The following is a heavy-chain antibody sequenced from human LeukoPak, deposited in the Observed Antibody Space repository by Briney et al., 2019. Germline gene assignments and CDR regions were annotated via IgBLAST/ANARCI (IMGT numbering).Heavy chain of an antibody. CDR3: ARAPPTDFWSGHYYYYYYMDV. CDR2: IYYSGST. Sequence: PSETLSLTCTVSGGSISSSSYYWGWIRQPPGKGLEWIGSIYYSGSTYYNPSLKSRVTISVDTSKNQFSLKLSSVTAADTAVYCCARAPPTDFWSGHYYYYYYMDVWGKGTTVTVSS. V-gene: IGHV4-39*07. CDR1: GGSISSSSYY. J-gene: IGHJ6*03. D-gene: IGHD3-3*01.